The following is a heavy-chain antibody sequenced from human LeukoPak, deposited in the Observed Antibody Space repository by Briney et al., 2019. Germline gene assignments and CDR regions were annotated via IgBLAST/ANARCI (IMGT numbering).Heavy chain of an antibody. CDR2: INPSGTDS. CDR1: GYTFTGYY. CDR3: GRDGGGDYDFDY. D-gene: IGHD4-17*01. Sequence: ASVKVSCKASGYTFTGYYMHWVRQAPGQGLEWMGIINPSGTDSNYAQKFQGRVTMTRDMSTSTVNMELSILRSEDTAVYYCGRDGGGDYDFDYWGQGTLVTVSS. V-gene: IGHV1-46*01. J-gene: IGHJ4*02.